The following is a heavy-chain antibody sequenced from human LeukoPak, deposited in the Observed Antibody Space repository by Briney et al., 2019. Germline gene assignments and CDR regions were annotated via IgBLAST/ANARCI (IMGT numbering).Heavy chain of an antibody. CDR1: GYSMSSGYY. V-gene: IGHV4-38-2*01. CDR3: ARHSPGVLRYYYYYMDV. J-gene: IGHJ6*03. CDR2: IYHSGST. Sequence: PSETLSLTCAVSGYSMSSGYYWGWIRQPPGQGLEWIGNIYHSGSTYYNPSRRRRVTISVDTSKNQFSLKLSSVTAADTAVYYCARHSPGVLRYYYYYMDVWGKGTTVTVSS. D-gene: IGHD2/OR15-2a*01.